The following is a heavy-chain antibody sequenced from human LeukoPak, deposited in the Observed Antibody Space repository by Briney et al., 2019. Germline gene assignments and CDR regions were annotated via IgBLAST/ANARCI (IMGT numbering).Heavy chain of an antibody. CDR3: ASDLEIAAAGLSSDY. D-gene: IGHD6-13*01. CDR2: INPNSGGT. Sequence: ASVKVSCKASGYTFTGYYMHWVRQAPGQGLEWMGRINPNSGGTNYAQKFQGRVTMTRDTSISTAYMELSRLRSDDTAVYYCASDLEIAAAGLSSDYWGQGTLVTVSS. J-gene: IGHJ4*02. CDR1: GYTFTGYY. V-gene: IGHV1-2*06.